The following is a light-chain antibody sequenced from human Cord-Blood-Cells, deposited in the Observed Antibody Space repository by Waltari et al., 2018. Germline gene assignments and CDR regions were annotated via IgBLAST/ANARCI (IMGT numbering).Light chain of an antibody. CDR3: SSYTSSSTVV. Sequence: QSALTQPASVSGSPGQSITISCTGTSSDVGGYNYVSWYQQHPGKAPKLMIYEVSNRASGCSNRFSGSESGNTASLTISGRQAEDEADYYCSSYTSSSTVVFGGGTKLTVL. J-gene: IGLJ2*01. CDR2: EVS. V-gene: IGLV2-14*01. CDR1: SSDVGGYNY.